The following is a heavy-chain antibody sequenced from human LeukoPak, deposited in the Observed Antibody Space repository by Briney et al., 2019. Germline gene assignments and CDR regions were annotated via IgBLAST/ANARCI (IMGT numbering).Heavy chain of an antibody. D-gene: IGHD6-19*01. CDR2: ISSSSSYI. Sequence: GGSLRLSCAASGFTFSRYSMNWVRQAPGKGLEWVSSISSSSSYIYYADSVKGRFTISRDNAKNSLYLRMNSLRDEDTAVYYCARETYSSGWCGIGYWGQGTLVTVSS. CDR3: ARETYSSGWCGIGY. CDR1: GFTFSRYS. V-gene: IGHV3-21*01. J-gene: IGHJ4*02.